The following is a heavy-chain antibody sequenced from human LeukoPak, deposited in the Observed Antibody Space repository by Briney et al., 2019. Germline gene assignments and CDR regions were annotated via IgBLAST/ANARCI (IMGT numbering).Heavy chain of an antibody. CDR3: ARVSSKTMVRALITKKNYYYYYMDV. J-gene: IGHJ6*03. Sequence: GGSLGLSCAASGFTFSSYTMNWVRQAPGKGLEWVANIKQDGSEKYYVDSVKGRFTISRDNAKNSLYLQMNSLRAEDTAMYYCARVSSKTMVRALITKKNYYYYYMDVWGKGTTVTISS. CDR1: GFTFSSYT. V-gene: IGHV3-7*01. D-gene: IGHD3-10*01. CDR2: IKQDGSEK.